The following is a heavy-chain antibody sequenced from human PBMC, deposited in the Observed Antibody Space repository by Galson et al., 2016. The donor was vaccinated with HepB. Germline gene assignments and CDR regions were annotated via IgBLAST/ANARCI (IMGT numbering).Heavy chain of an antibody. CDR1: GFTFNTYA. V-gene: IGHV3-23*01. J-gene: IGHJ4*02. CDR3: AKDRAAVPAIGGFDY. Sequence: SLRLSCAASGFTFNTYAMTWVRQAPGKGLEWVTSISGSGGNTYYADSVQGHFIISRDNSKNTLYLQMNNLRVEDTAKYYCAKDRAAVPAIGGFDYWAQGTLVTVSS. CDR2: ISGSGGNT. D-gene: IGHD2-21*02.